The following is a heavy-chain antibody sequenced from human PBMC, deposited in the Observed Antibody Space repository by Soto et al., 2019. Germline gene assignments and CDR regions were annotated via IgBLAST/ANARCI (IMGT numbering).Heavy chain of an antibody. Sequence: GASVKVSCKASGGTFSSYAISWVRQAPGQGLEWMGGIIPIFGTANYAQKFQGRVTITADESTSTAYMELSSLRSEDTAVYYCARGFRDSSGYYLCDYWGQGTLVTVSS. CDR2: IIPIFGTA. D-gene: IGHD3-22*01. CDR1: GGTFSSYA. J-gene: IGHJ4*02. CDR3: ARGFRDSSGYYLCDY. V-gene: IGHV1-69*13.